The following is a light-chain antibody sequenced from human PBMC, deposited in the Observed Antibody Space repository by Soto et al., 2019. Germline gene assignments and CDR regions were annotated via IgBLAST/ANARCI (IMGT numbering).Light chain of an antibody. J-gene: IGLJ2*01. CDR2: DVS. Sequence: QSALTQPASVSGSPGQSITISCTGTSGDVGGYKYVSWYQQHPGKAPKLMIYDVSNRPSGVSNRFSGSKSGNTASLTISGRQAEDEADYYCSSYTSSSTPVVFGGGTKLTVL. V-gene: IGLV2-14*01. CDR1: SGDVGGYKY. CDR3: SSYTSSSTPVV.